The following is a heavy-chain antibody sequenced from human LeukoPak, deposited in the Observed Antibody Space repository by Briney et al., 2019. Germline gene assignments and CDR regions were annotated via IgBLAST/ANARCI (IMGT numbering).Heavy chain of an antibody. D-gene: IGHD3-3*01. CDR2: ISSSSSYI. CDR3: ARGTFWSGYYTLYYFDY. Sequence: GGSLRLSCAASGFTFSSYSMDWVRQAPGKGLEWVSSISSSSSYIYYADSVKGRFTISRDNAKNSLYLQMNSLRAEDTAVYYCARGTFWSGYYTLYYFDYWGQGTLVTVSS. CDR1: GFTFSSYS. V-gene: IGHV3-21*01. J-gene: IGHJ4*02.